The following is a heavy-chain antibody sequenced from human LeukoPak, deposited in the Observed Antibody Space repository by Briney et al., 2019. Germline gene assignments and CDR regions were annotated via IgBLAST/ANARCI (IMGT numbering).Heavy chain of an antibody. D-gene: IGHD3-10*01. Sequence: KPSETLSLTCAVYGGSFSGYYWSWIRQPPGEGLEWIGEINHSGSTNCNPSLKSRVTISVDTYKNQFSLKLSSVTAADAAVYYCASGDPKVWSPRYWGQGTLVTVSS. V-gene: IGHV4-34*01. CDR1: GGSFSGYY. CDR3: ASGDPKVWSPRY. J-gene: IGHJ4*02. CDR2: INHSGST.